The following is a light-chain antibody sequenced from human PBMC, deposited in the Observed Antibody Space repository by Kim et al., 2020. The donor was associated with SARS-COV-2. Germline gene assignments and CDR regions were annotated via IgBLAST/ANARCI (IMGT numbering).Light chain of an antibody. CDR1: TLRNYY. V-gene: IGLV3-19*01. CDR3: NSRDTIEWL. CDR2: GKN. J-gene: IGLJ3*02. Sequence: VDLGQTVRITGHGETLRNYYASWYQQKPQQAPVLLIYGKNKRPSGIPARFSGSDSGNTASLTITGVQAEDEADYYCNSRDTIEWLFGGGTQLTVL.